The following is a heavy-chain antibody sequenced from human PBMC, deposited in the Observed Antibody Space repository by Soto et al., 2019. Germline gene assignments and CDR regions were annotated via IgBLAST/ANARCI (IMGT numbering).Heavy chain of an antibody. Sequence: GGSLRLSCAASGFTFSSYAMHWVRQAPGKGLEWVAVISYDGSNKYYADSVKGRFTISRDNSKNTLYLQMNSLRAEDTAVYYCARDLRSAYSSSWEFYYGMDVWGQGTTVTVSS. V-gene: IGHV3-30-3*01. J-gene: IGHJ6*02. CDR1: GFTFSSYA. D-gene: IGHD6-6*01. CDR2: ISYDGSNK. CDR3: ARDLRSAYSSSWEFYYGMDV.